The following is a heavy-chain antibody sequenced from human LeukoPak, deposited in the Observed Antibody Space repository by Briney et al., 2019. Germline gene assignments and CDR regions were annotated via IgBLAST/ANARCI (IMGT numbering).Heavy chain of an antibody. CDR1: GGSISGYY. J-gene: IGHJ4*02. CDR2: IYSSGST. CDR3: ARHRYTSSSSYFDF. Sequence: SSETLSLTCTVSGGSISGYYWTWIRQPPGKGLEWIGYIYSSGSTNYNPSLKSRVTISVDTSKNQFSLRLSSVTAADTAMYYCARHRYTSSSSYFDFWGQGTLVTVSS. D-gene: IGHD6-6*01. V-gene: IGHV4-59*08.